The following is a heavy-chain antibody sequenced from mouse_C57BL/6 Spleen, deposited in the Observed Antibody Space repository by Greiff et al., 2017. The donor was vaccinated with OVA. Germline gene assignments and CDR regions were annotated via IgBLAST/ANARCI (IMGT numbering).Heavy chain of an antibody. Sequence: VQLQQPGAELVRPGSSVKLSCKASGYTFTSYWMDWVKLRPGQGLEWIGNIYPSDSETHYNQKFKDKATLTVDKSSSTAYMQLSSLTSEDSAVYYCARRGYDYGGWFANWGQGTLVTVSA. V-gene: IGHV1-61*01. J-gene: IGHJ3*01. D-gene: IGHD2-4*01. CDR1: GYTFTSYW. CDR3: ARRGYDYGGWFAN. CDR2: IYPSDSET.